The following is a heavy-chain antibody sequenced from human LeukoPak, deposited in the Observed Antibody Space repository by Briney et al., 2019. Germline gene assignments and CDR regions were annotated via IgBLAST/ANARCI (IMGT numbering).Heavy chain of an antibody. CDR3: ERGRAMVPRKYFDY. CDR2: INHSGST. J-gene: IGHJ4*02. CDR1: GGSFSGYY. D-gene: IGHD5-18*01. V-gene: IGHV4-34*01. Sequence: SETLSLTCAVYGGSFSGYYWSWIRQPPGKGLEWIGEINHSGSTNYNPSLKRRVTISVDTSKNQFSLKLSSVTAADTAVYYCERGRAMVPRKYFDYWGQGTLVTVSS.